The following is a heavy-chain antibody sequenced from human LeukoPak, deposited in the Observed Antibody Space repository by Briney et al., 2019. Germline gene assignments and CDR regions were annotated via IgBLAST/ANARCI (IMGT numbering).Heavy chain of an antibody. CDR3: ARRLPYSSGWGSDF. Sequence: QTGGSLRLSCAASGFTFSSYAMHWVRQAPGKGLEWVAVISYDGSNKYHADSVKGRFTISRDNSKNTLYLQMNSLRAEDTAVYYCARRLPYSSGWGSDFWGQGTLVTVSS. CDR1: GFTFSSYA. V-gene: IGHV3-30-3*01. D-gene: IGHD6-19*01. J-gene: IGHJ4*02. CDR2: ISYDGSNK.